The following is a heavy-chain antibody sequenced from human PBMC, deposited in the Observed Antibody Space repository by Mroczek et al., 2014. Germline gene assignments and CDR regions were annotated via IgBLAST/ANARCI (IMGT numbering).Heavy chain of an antibody. CDR1: GGSISSGSYY. CDR3: ARAPPPKAPGSSGSRYAFDI. J-gene: IGHJ3*02. Sequence: QVQLQESGPGLVKPSQTLSLTCTVSGGSISSGSYYWSWIRQPAGKGLEWIGRIYTSGSTNYNPSLKSRVTISVDTSKNQFSLKLSSVTAADTAVYYCARAPPPKAPGSSGSRYAFDIWGQGTMVTVSS. V-gene: IGHV4-61*02. D-gene: IGHD3-22*01. CDR2: IYTSGST.